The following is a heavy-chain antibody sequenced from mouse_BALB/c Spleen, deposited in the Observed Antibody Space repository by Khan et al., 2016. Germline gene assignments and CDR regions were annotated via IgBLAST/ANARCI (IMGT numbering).Heavy chain of an antibody. Sequence: QVQLKQSGAELVKPGASVKLSCKASGYTFTSYNMHWVKQTPGQGLEWIGAIYPGNGDTSYNQKFKGKATLTADTSSSTAYMQLSSLTSKDSAVYYCAREGNYFDYWGQGTTLTVSS. V-gene: IGHV1-12*01. D-gene: IGHD2-14*01. CDR1: GYTFTSYN. CDR3: AREGNYFDY. J-gene: IGHJ2*01. CDR2: IYPGNGDT.